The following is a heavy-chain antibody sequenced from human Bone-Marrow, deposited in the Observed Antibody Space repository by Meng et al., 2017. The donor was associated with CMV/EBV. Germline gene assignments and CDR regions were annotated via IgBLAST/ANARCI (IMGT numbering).Heavy chain of an antibody. D-gene: IGHD3-10*01. Sequence: GGSLRPSCAASGFTFSNFAMSWVRHTPGKGLEWVSAITADDGSTHYADSVNGRFSISRDNFENTLYLQMNSLRADDTAVYYCYGSFLGGVDHWGQGTLVTVSS. J-gene: IGHJ4*02. CDR3: YGSFLGGVDH. CDR2: ITADDGST. CDR1: GFTFSNFA. V-gene: IGHV3-23*01.